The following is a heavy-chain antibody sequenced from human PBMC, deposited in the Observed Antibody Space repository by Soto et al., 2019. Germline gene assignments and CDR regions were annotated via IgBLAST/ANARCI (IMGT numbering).Heavy chain of an antibody. CDR1: GGTFSSYA. D-gene: IGHD5-18*01. J-gene: IGHJ4*02. CDR2: IIPIFGTA. Sequence: ASVKVSCKASGGTFSSYAISWVRQAPGQGLEWMGGIIPIFGTANYAQKFQGRVTITADESTSTAYMELSSLRSEDTAVYYCARQLVDTALSLYSSFDYWGQGTLVTVSS. V-gene: IGHV1-69*13. CDR3: ARQLVDTALSLYSSFDY.